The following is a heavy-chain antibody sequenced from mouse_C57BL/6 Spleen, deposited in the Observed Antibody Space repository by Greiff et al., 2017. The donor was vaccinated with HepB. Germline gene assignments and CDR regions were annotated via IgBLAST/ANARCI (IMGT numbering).Heavy chain of an antibody. V-gene: IGHV2-2*01. Sequence: QVQLKQSGPGLVQPSQSLSITCTVSGFSLTSYGVHWVRQSPGKGLEWLGVIWSGGSTDYNAAFISRLSISKDNSKSQVFFKMNSLQADDTAIYYCAIAQLRLRAPFAYWGQVTLVTVSA. CDR1: GFSLTSYG. CDR2: IWSGGST. D-gene: IGHD3-2*02. J-gene: IGHJ3*01. CDR3: AIAQLRLRAPFAY.